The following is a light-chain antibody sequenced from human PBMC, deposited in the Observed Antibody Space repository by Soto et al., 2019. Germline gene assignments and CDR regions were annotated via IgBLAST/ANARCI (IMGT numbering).Light chain of an antibody. CDR3: CSYAGSYSYV. Sequence: QSALTQPRSVSGTPGQSVTISCTGTSSDVGGYNYVSWYQQHPGKAPKLMIYDVSKRPSGVPDRFSGSKSGNTASLTISGLHAEDEADYYCCSYAGSYSYVFGTRTMLTVL. J-gene: IGLJ1*01. V-gene: IGLV2-11*01. CDR1: SSDVGGYNY. CDR2: DVS.